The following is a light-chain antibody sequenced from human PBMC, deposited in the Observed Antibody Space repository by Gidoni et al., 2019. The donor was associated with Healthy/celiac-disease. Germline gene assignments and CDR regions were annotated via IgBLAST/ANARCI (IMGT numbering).Light chain of an antibody. J-gene: IGLJ2*01. Sequence: SYVLTQPPSVSVAPGKTARITCGGNNIGSKSVHWYQQKPGQAPVLVIYYDSDRPSGIPERFSGSNSGNTATLTISRVEAGDEADYYCQVWESSSDHYVVFGGGTKLTVL. CDR2: YDS. CDR3: QVWESSSDHYVV. V-gene: IGLV3-21*01. CDR1: NIGSKS.